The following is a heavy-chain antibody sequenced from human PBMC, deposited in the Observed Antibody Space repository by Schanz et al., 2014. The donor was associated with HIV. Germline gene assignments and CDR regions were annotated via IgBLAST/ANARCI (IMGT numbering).Heavy chain of an antibody. V-gene: IGHV1-69*06. J-gene: IGHJ4*02. CDR2: IIPMLETV. Sequence: QVQLVQSGAEVRKPGTSVMVSCKASGGPFSNSALNWVRQAPGQGLEWMGGIIPMLETVNYGQKFQGRVTIPADKSTSTGYMELTSLRSDDTAVYYCARGRSGYCSGGSCPYGRYYFDYWGQGTLVTVSS. CDR1: GGPFSNSA. CDR3: ARGRSGYCSGGSCPYGRYYFDY. D-gene: IGHD2-15*01.